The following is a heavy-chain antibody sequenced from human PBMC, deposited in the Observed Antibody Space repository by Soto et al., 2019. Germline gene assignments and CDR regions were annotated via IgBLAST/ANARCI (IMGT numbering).Heavy chain of an antibody. J-gene: IGHJ5*02. Sequence: GECLKISCKGSGYSFTSYWISWVRQMPGKGLEWMGRIDPSDSYTNYSPSFQGHVTISADKSISTAYLQWSSLKASDTAMYYCARSGGYCSSTSCYDPWFDPWGQGTQVTVSS. CDR3: ARSGGYCSSTSCYDPWFDP. CDR1: GYSFTSYW. V-gene: IGHV5-10-1*01. CDR2: IDPSDSYT. D-gene: IGHD2-2*01.